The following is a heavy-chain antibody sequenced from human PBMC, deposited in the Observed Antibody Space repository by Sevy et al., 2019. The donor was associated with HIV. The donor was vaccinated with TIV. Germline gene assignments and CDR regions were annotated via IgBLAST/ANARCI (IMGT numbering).Heavy chain of an antibody. V-gene: IGHV3-23*01. CDR2: ISASGGRT. J-gene: IGHJ4*02. CDR3: ADLGTSYYESSSYYYQAPLDY. Sequence: GGSLRLSCAASGFTFSSYAMSWVRQAPGKGLEWVSGISASGGRTCYADSVKGRFTISRDNSKNTLYLQMKSLRAEDTAVYYCADLGTSYYESSSYYYQAPLDYWGQGTLVTVSS. D-gene: IGHD3-22*01. CDR1: GFTFSSYA.